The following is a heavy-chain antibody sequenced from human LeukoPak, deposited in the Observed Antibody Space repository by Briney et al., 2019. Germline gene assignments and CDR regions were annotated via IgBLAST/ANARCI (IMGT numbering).Heavy chain of an antibody. V-gene: IGHV3-33*01. J-gene: IGHJ4*02. D-gene: IGHD6-13*01. Sequence: AGGSLRLSCAASGFTFSSYGMHWVRQAPGKGLEWVAVIWYDGSNKYYAGSVKGRFTISRDNSKNTLYLQMNSLRAEDTAVYYCARGSLGYSSSWYVYWGQGTLVTVSS. CDR3: ARGSLGYSSSWYVY. CDR2: IWYDGSNK. CDR1: GFTFSSYG.